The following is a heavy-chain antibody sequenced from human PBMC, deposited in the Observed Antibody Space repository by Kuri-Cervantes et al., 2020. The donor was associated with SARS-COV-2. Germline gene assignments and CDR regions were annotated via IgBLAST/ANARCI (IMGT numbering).Heavy chain of an antibody. CDR1: GFTFSSYG. CDR3: ARDGAAMVLNYYYGMDV. V-gene: IGHV3-33*01. D-gene: IGHD5-18*01. Sequence: GGSLRLSCAASGFTFSSYGMHWVRQAPGKGLEWVAVIWYDGSNKYYADSVKGRFTISRDNSKNTLYLQMNSLRVEDTAVYYCARDGAAMVLNYYYGMDVWGQGTTVTVSS. J-gene: IGHJ6*02. CDR2: IWYDGSNK.